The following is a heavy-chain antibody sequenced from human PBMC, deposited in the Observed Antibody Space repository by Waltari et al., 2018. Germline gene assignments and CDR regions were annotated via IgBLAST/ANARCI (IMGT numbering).Heavy chain of an antibody. V-gene: IGHV3-43D*04. CDR2: ITWDGRST. D-gene: IGHD3-9*01. CDR3: VKEAAGYDSLIANGLDV. CDR1: GSTFDDFA. Sequence: EVQLEESGGGVVQPGGSLRLSCAASGSTFDDFAMHGVRQAPGKGLEWVSLITWDGRSTYYADSVKGRFAISRDNGKDFLYLQMNSLRPEDTALYYCVKEAAGYDSLIANGLDVWGQGTTVTVSS. J-gene: IGHJ6*02.